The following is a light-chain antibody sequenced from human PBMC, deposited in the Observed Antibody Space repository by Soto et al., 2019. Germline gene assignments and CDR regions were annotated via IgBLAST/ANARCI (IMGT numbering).Light chain of an antibody. V-gene: IGKV3-11*01. CDR2: DVS. CDR3: QQYSSSWT. J-gene: IGKJ1*01. Sequence: IVLTQSPATLSLSPGERVTLSFRASESVTNYLAWYQQKPGQAPRLLVYDVSNRATGIPARFSGGGSGTDFTLTISRLEPEDFAVYYCQQYSSSWTFGQGTKVDIK. CDR1: ESVTNY.